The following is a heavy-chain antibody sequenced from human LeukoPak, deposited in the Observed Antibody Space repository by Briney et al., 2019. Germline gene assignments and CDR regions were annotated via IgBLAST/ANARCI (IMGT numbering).Heavy chain of an antibody. Sequence: KTSETLSLTCAVYGGSFSGYYWSWIRQPPGKGLEWIGEINHSGSTNYNPSLKSRVTISVDTSKNQFSLKLSSVTAADTAVYYCARQILGVVPAAITNDYGGQGTLVTVSS. V-gene: IGHV4-34*01. J-gene: IGHJ4*02. CDR2: INHSGST. D-gene: IGHD2-2*02. CDR1: GGSFSGYY. CDR3: ARQILGVVPAAITNDY.